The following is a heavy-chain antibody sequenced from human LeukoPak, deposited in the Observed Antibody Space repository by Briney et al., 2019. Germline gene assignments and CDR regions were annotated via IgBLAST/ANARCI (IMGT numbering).Heavy chain of an antibody. V-gene: IGHV3-7*01. CDR2: IDKDAIEK. Sequence: GGSLRPSCIASGFTISPYYMGWARQAPGKGLEWVANIDKDAIEKYYVDSVKGRFTISRDNAKNSLRLEMNSLGVEDTAVYYCARGGLSYGFDVWGPGTMVTVSS. D-gene: IGHD4/OR15-4a*01. CDR1: GFTISPYY. J-gene: IGHJ3*01. CDR3: ARGGLSYGFDV.